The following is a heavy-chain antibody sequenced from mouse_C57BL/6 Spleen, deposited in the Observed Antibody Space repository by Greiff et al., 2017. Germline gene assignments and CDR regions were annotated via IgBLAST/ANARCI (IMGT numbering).Heavy chain of an antibody. V-gene: IGHV2-9-1*01. Sequence: VQLVESGPGLVAPSQSLSITCTVSGFSLTSYAISWVRQPPGKGLEWLGVIWTGGGTNYNSALKARLSLSKDNSKSQVFLKMNSLQTDDTARYYCARTLYDGYYPFDYWGQGTTLTVSS. CDR3: ARTLYDGYYPFDY. CDR1: GFSLTSYA. CDR2: IWTGGGT. D-gene: IGHD2-3*01. J-gene: IGHJ2*01.